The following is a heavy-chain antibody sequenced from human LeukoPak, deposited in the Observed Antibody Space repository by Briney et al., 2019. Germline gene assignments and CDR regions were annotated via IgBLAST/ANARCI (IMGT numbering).Heavy chain of an antibody. J-gene: IGHJ5*02. V-gene: IGHV4-34*01. Sequence: SETLSLTCAVYGGSFSGYYWSWIRQPPGKGLEWIGEINHSGSTNYNPSLKSRVTISVDTSKNQFSLKLSSVTAADTAVYYCARECCSSTSCYAWWFDPWGQGTLATVSS. CDR2: INHSGST. D-gene: IGHD2-2*01. CDR3: ARECCSSTSCYAWWFDP. CDR1: GGSFSGYY.